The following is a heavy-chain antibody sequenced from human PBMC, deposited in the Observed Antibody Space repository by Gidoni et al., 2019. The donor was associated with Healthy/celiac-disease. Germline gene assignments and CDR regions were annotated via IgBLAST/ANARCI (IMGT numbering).Heavy chain of an antibody. J-gene: IGHJ3*02. Sequence: QVQLQESGPGLVKPSETLSLTCTVSGGSISSDYWSWIRQTPGKGLEWIGYIYYSGSTNYNPSLKSRVTISVDTSKNQFSLKLSSVTAADTAVYYCASSGYSSGFAFDIWGQGTMVTVSS. CDR3: ASSGYSSGFAFDI. D-gene: IGHD6-19*01. CDR2: IYYSGST. CDR1: GGSISSDY. V-gene: IGHV4-59*01.